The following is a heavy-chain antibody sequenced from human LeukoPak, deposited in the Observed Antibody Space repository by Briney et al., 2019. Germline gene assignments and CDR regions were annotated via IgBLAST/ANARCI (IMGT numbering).Heavy chain of an antibody. CDR3: ARDYYDSSGYRN. D-gene: IGHD3-22*01. V-gene: IGHV1-2*02. CDR1: GYTFTSYG. CDR2: INPNSGGT. Sequence: ASVKVSCKASGYTFTSYGISWVRQAPGQGLEWMGWINPNSGGTNYAQKFQGRVTMTRDTSISTAYMELSRLRSDDTAVYYCARDYYDSSGYRNWGQGTLVTVSS. J-gene: IGHJ4*02.